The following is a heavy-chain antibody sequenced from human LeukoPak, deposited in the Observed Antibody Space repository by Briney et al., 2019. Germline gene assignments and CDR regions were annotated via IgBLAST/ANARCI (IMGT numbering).Heavy chain of an antibody. Sequence: GGSLRLSCATFGFAFSDYWMTWVRQVPGKGLEWVSNINREGNEKYYVDSVKGRFTISRDNAKNSVDLQMDSLRVEDTAVYYCARVGTWELQRVFDFWGQGTLVTVSS. J-gene: IGHJ4*02. CDR3: ARVGTWELQRVFDF. CDR2: INREGNEK. V-gene: IGHV3-7*01. D-gene: IGHD1-26*01. CDR1: GFAFSDYW.